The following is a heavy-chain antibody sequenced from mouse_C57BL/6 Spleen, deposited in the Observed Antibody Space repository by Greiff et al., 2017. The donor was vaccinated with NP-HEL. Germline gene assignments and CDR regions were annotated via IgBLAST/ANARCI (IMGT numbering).Heavy chain of an antibody. CDR3: ARAERIYYEYAYYFDY. Sequence: QVQLQQSGPELVKPGASVKISCKASGYSFTSYYIHWVKQRPGQGLEWIGWIYPGSGNTKYNEKFKGKATLTADTSSSTAYMQLSSLTSEDSAVYYCARAERIYYEYAYYFDYWGQGTTLTVSS. V-gene: IGHV1-66*01. CDR1: GYSFTSYY. D-gene: IGHD2-4*01. J-gene: IGHJ2*01. CDR2: IYPGSGNT.